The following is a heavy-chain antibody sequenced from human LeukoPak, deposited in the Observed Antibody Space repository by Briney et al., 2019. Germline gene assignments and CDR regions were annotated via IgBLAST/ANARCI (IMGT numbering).Heavy chain of an antibody. D-gene: IGHD2-2*01. CDR2: INTDGSST. V-gene: IGHV3-74*01. CDR1: GFTFSSYW. J-gene: IGHJ5*02. CDR3: ARVGCSSTSCYSQFDP. Sequence: GGSLRLTCAASGFTFSSYWMHWVRQAPGKGLVWVSRINTDGSSTSYADSVKGRFTISRDNAKNTLYLQMNSLRAEDTAVYYCARVGCSSTSCYSQFDPWGQGTLVTVSS.